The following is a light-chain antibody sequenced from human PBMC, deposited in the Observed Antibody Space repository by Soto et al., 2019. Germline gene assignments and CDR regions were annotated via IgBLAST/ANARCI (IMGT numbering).Light chain of an antibody. CDR1: QSIGGT. CDR3: QQYNKFPSFT. Sequence: EIVMTQSPTTLSVSPGERATLSCRASQSIGGTLAWYQQKPGQPPRLLIYGASTRATGIPARFSGSGSGTEFTLTISSLQSEDFALYYCQQYNKFPSFTFGGGTKVEIK. J-gene: IGKJ4*01. CDR2: GAS. V-gene: IGKV3-15*01.